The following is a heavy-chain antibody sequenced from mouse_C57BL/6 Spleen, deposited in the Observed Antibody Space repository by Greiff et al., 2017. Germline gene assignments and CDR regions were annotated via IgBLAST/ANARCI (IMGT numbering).Heavy chain of an antibody. J-gene: IGHJ4*01. CDR3: AREYYDYDEGYAMDY. CDR1: GYTFTSYW. V-gene: IGHV1-64*01. Sequence: VQLQQPGAELVKPGASVKLSCKASGYTFTSYWMHWVKQRPGQGLEWIGMIHPNSGSTNYNEKFKSKATLTVDESSSTAYMQLSSLTSEDSAVYYCAREYYDYDEGYAMDYWGQGTSVTVSS. D-gene: IGHD2-4*01. CDR2: IHPNSGST.